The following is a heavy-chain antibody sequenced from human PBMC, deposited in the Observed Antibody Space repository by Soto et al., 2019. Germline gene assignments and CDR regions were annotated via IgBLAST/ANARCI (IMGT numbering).Heavy chain of an antibody. V-gene: IGHV3-13*01. CDR1: GFTFSSYD. CDR2: IGTAGDT. J-gene: IGHJ4*02. CDR3: ARATYSGYDYLYDYIWGSYRSGVYFDY. D-gene: IGHD3-16*02. Sequence: GGSLRLSCAASGFTFSSYDMHWVRQATGKGLEWVSAIGTAGDTYYPGSVKGRFTISRENAKNSLYLQMNSLRAGDTAVYYCARATYSGYDYLYDYIWGSYRSGVYFDYWGQGTLVTVSS.